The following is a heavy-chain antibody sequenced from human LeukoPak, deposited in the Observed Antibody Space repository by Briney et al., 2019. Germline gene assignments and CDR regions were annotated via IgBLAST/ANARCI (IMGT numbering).Heavy chain of an antibody. Sequence: GGSLRLSCAASGFTFSNYWMSWVRQAPGKGLEWVAHIKEDGSEKYYVDSVKGRFTISRDSARNSLYLQMNSLRAEDTAVYYCASGRQLGYWGQGTLVTVSS. CDR1: GFTFSNYW. D-gene: IGHD6-13*01. CDR2: IKEDGSEK. J-gene: IGHJ4*02. CDR3: ASGRQLGY. V-gene: IGHV3-7*01.